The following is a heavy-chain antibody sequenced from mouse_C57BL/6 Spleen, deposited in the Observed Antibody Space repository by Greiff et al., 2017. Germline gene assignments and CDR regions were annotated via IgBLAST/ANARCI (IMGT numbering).Heavy chain of an antibody. CDR3: ARRGVVEGYFDV. V-gene: IGHV1-69*01. D-gene: IGHD1-1*01. J-gene: IGHJ1*03. CDR1: GYTFTSYW. CDR2: IDPSDSYT. Sequence: VQLQQSGAELVMPGASVKLSCKASGYTFTSYWMHWVKQRPGQGLEWIGEIDPSDSYTNYNQKFKGKSTLTVDKSSSTAYMQLSSLTSEDSAVYYCARRGVVEGYFDVWGTGTTVTVSS.